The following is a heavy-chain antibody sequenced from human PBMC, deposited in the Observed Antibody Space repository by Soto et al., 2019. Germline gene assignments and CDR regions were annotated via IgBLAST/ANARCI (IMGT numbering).Heavy chain of an antibody. V-gene: IGHV1-2*04. CDR1: AYTLTAYY. Sequence: GASVTVSWKDSAYTLTAYYMYWVRQAPGQGLEWMGWINPSSGGTNYAQKFQGWVTMTRDTSTSTAYMELRSLRSDDTAVYYCARGVGSGSYYNQYNWFDPWGQGTLVTVSS. CDR3: ARGVGSGSYYNQYNWFDP. J-gene: IGHJ5*02. CDR2: INPSSGGT. D-gene: IGHD3-10*01.